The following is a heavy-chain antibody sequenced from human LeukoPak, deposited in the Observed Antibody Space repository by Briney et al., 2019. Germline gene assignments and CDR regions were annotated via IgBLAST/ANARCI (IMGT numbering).Heavy chain of an antibody. D-gene: IGHD3-9*01. CDR1: GFTFSSYW. J-gene: IGHJ4*02. CDR3: AKDHRDILIGYGLICDY. V-gene: IGHV3-7*03. CDR2: IKQDGSEK. Sequence: GGSLRLSCAASGFTFSSYWMSWVRQAPGKGLEWVANIKQDGSEKYYVDSVKGRFTISRDNSKNTQYLQMNSLRAEDTAVYYCAKDHRDILIGYGLICDYWRQGTLVTVSS.